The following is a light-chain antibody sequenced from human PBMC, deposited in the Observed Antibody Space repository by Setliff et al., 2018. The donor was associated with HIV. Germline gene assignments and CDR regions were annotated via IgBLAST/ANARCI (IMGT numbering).Light chain of an antibody. CDR1: SSDVGGYNC. J-gene: IGLJ1*01. Sequence: QSVLTQPASVSGSPGQSITVSCTGTSSDVGGYNCVSWFQQHPGKAPKLMIYDVTNRPSGVSNRFSGSKSGNTASLTISGLQAEDEADYYCSSYTSSGTPVFGTGTKVTVL. V-gene: IGLV2-14*03. CDR2: DVT. CDR3: SSYTSSGTPV.